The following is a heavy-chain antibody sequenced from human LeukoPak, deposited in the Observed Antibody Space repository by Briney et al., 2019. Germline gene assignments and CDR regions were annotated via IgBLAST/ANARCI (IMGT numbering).Heavy chain of an antibody. CDR1: GGSISSYY. V-gene: IGHV4-59*12. CDR3: ARDGLAVAATWFDP. Sequence: PSETLSLTCTVSGGSISSYYWSWIRQPPGKGLEWIGYIYYTGSTNYNPSLKSRVTISVDTSKNHFSLRLSSVTAADTAMYYCARDGLAVAATWFDPWGQGTLVTVSS. CDR2: IYYTGST. J-gene: IGHJ5*02. D-gene: IGHD6-19*01.